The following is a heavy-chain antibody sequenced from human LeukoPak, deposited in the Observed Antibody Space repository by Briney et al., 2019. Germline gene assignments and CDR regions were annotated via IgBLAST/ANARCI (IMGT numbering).Heavy chain of an antibody. CDR1: GFTFDDYA. CDR3: AKGYCISTKCFFDY. J-gene: IGHJ4*02. CDR2: INWNSGSI. D-gene: IGHD2-2*01. V-gene: IGHV3-9*01. Sequence: GGSLRLSCAASGFTFDDYAMHWVRQAPGKGLEWVSGINWNSGSIDSADSVKGRFTVSRDNAVNSLYLQMNSLRAEDTALYYCAKGYCISTKCFFDYWGQGTLVTVSS.